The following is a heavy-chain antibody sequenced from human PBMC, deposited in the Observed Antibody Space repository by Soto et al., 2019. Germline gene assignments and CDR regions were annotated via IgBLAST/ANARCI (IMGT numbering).Heavy chain of an antibody. V-gene: IGHV4-31*03. CDR1: GGSISTGGYY. J-gene: IGHJ5*02. CDR2: FYYSGST. CDR3: ARSVFP. Sequence: QVQLQESGPGLVKPSQTLSLTCTVSGGSISTGGYYWNWIRQHPGKGLEWIGYFYYSGSTYYNPSLKSRVTRSVNTSKNQFSMKLSSVTAADRAVYYCARSVFPWGQGTLVTVSS.